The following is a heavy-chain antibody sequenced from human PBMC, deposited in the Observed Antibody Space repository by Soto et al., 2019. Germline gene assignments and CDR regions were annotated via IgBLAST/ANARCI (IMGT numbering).Heavy chain of an antibody. J-gene: IGHJ4*02. CDR1: GGSFSGYY. D-gene: IGHD2-15*01. V-gene: IGHV4-34*01. CDR2: INHSGST. Sequence: SETLSLTCAVYGGSFSGYYWSWIRQPPGKGLEWIGEINHSGSTNYNPSLKSRVTISVDTSKNQFSLKLSSVTAADTAVYYCARAWWELFYYFDYWGQGTLVTISS. CDR3: ARAWWELFYYFDY.